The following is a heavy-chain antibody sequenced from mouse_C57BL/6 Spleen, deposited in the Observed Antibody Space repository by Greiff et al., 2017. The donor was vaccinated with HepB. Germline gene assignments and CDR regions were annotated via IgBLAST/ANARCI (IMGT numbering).Heavy chain of an antibody. D-gene: IGHD2-2*01. CDR2: IDPETGGT. CDR3: TRFRYGYDWFAY. V-gene: IGHV1-15*01. J-gene: IGHJ3*01. CDR1: GYTFTDYE. Sequence: VQLQESGAELVRPGASVTLSCKASGYTFTDYEMHWVKQTPVHGLEWIGAIDPETGGTAYNQKFKGKAILTADKSSSTAYMELRSLTSEDSAVYYCTRFRYGYDWFAYWGQGTLVTVSA.